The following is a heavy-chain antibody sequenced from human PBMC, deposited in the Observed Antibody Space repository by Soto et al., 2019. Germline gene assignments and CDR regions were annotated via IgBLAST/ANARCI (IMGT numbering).Heavy chain of an antibody. D-gene: IGHD2-21*02. CDR3: ARDWSLRGGNSGYFQH. CDR2: ISCDGSNK. V-gene: IGHV3-30-3*01. CDR1: GFTFSSYA. J-gene: IGHJ1*01. Sequence: QVQLVESGGGVVQPGRSLRLSCAASGFTFSSYAMHWVRQAPGKGLEWVAVISCDGSNKNYADAVKGRFTISRDNSKNTLYLQMNSLRAEDTAVYYCARDWSLRGGNSGYFQHWGQGTLVTVSS.